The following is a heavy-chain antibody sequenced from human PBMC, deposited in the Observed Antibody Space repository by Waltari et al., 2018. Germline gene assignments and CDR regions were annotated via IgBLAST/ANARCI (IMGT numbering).Heavy chain of an antibody. Sequence: QVQLVQSGAEVKKPGASVKVSCKASGYTFTSYAMHWVRQAPGQRLEWMGWINAGNGNTKYSQKFQGRVTITRDTSASTAYMELSSLRSEDTAVYYCAVPYASYSSGSYYFDYWGQGTLVIVSS. J-gene: IGHJ4*02. V-gene: IGHV1-3*01. CDR1: GYTFTSYA. CDR3: AVPYASYSSGSYYFDY. D-gene: IGHD6-19*01. CDR2: INAGNGNT.